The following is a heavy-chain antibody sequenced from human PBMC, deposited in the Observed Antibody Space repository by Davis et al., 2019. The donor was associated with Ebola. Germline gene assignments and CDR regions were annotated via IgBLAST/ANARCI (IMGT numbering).Heavy chain of an antibody. D-gene: IGHD3-10*01. Sequence: ITKDNSTNTLYLQMTSLRAEDTAVYYCARGDGFNGMDVWGQGTTVTVSS. J-gene: IGHJ6*02. CDR3: ARGDGFNGMDV. V-gene: IGHV3-53*01.